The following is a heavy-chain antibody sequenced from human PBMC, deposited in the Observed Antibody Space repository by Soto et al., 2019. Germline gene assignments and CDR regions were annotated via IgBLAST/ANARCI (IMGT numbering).Heavy chain of an antibody. D-gene: IGHD6-6*01. V-gene: IGHV1-2*02. CDR2: INPNSGGT. CDR3: AREEGIAARASNLFDP. CDR1: GYTFTGYY. J-gene: IGHJ5*02. Sequence: ASVKVSCKASGYTFTGYYMHWVRQAPGQGLEWMGWINPNSGGTNYAQKFQGRVTMTRDTSISTAYMELSRLRSDDTAVYYCAREEGIAARASNLFDPWGQGTLDTVSS.